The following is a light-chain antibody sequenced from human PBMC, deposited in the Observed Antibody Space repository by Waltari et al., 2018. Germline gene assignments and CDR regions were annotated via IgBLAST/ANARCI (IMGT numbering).Light chain of an antibody. CDR3: QQYYTSPPPT. Sequence: DIQMTQSPSSLSASVGDRVTITCRASQGISNSLAWYQQKPGKAPKLLLYAASRLESGVPSRFSGSASGTDYTLTISSLQPEDFATYYCQQYYTSPPPTCGQGTKVEIK. J-gene: IGKJ1*01. CDR1: QGISNS. CDR2: AAS. V-gene: IGKV1-NL1*01.